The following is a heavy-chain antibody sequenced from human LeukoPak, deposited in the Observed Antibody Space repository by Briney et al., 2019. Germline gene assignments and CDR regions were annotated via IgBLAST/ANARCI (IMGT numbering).Heavy chain of an antibody. Sequence: SVKVSRKASGGTFSNYAISWVRQAPGQGLEWMGGIIPIFGTASYAQKFQGRVTITADESTSTAYMELSSLRSEDTAVYYCARDLGDSFDYWGQGTLVTVSS. CDR1: GGTFSNYA. V-gene: IGHV1-69*01. CDR2: IIPIFGTA. CDR3: ARDLGDSFDY. D-gene: IGHD3-10*01. J-gene: IGHJ4*02.